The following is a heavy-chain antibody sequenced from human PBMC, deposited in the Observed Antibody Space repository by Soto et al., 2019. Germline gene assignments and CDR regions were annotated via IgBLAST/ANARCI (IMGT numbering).Heavy chain of an antibody. CDR3: ARVTKYQLLQN. CDR2: ISAYNGNT. J-gene: IGHJ4*02. CDR1: GYTFTSYG. D-gene: IGHD2-2*01. V-gene: IGHV1-18*01. Sequence: VASVKVSCKASGYTFTSYGISWVRQAPGQGLEWMGWISAYNGNTNYAQKLQGRVTMTTDTSTGTAYMELRSLRSDDTAVYYCARVTKYQLLQNWGQGTLVTVSS.